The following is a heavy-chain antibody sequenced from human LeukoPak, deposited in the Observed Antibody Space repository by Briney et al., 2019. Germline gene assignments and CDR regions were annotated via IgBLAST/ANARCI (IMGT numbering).Heavy chain of an antibody. V-gene: IGHV1-69*02. D-gene: IGHD6-19*01. CDR2: IIPILGIA. Sequence: SSVKVSCKASGGTFSSYTISWVRQAPGQGLEWMGRIIPILGIANYAQKFQGRVTITADKSTSTAYMELISLRSEDTAVYYCAGAVAGRISYFQHWRQGTVVTVSS. J-gene: IGHJ1*01. CDR1: GGTFSSYT. CDR3: AGAVAGRISYFQH.